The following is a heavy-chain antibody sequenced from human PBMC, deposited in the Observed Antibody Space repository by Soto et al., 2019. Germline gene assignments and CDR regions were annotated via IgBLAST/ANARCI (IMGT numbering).Heavy chain of an antibody. D-gene: IGHD3-3*01. CDR1: GGSVNGYY. J-gene: IGHJ5*02. V-gene: IGHV4-34*02. CDR2: INHTGGT. Sequence: QVHLQQWGAGLLKPSETLSLTCAVYGGSVNGYYWNWIRQPPGKGLEWIGEINHTGGTQYNPSLKSRVTMSVDTSKNQFSLRLSSVTAADTAIYYCATRITVFLLLSPRFAPWGQGTQVTVSS. CDR3: ATRITVFLLLSPRFAP.